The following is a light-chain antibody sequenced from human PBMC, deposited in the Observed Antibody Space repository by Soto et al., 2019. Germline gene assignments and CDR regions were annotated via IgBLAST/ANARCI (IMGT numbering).Light chain of an antibody. V-gene: IGKV1-39*01. CDR1: QTISSW. CDR2: AAS. CDR3: RQSYSTTWT. Sequence: IQMTQSPSTLSGSVGERVTITCRASQTISSWLAWYQQKPGKAPKLLIYAASSLQSGVPSRFSGSGSETDFTLTISSLQPEDFATYSCRQSYSTTWTFGQGTKVDIK. J-gene: IGKJ1*01.